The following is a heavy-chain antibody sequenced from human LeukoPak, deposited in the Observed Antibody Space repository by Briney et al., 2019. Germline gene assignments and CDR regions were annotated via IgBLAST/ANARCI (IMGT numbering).Heavy chain of an antibody. CDR1: GYTLVSHW. CDR3: ARHNLYTGSDYPDFDY. CDR2: IYPGDSDT. J-gene: IGHJ4*02. D-gene: IGHD1-26*01. Sequence: GESLKISCKGSGYTLVSHWIAWVRQMPGKGLEWMGIIYPGDSDTRYSPSFRGQVIISADKSITTAYLQWRSLKASDTAMYYCARHNLYTGSDYPDFDYWGQGTLVTVSS. V-gene: IGHV5-51*01.